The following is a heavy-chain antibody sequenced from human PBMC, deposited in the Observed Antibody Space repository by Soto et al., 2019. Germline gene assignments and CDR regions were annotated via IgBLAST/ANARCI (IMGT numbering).Heavy chain of an antibody. J-gene: IGHJ4*02. Sequence: QVQLVESGGGVVQPGRSLRLSCAASGFTFSSYAMHWVRQAPGKGLEWVAVISYDGSNKYYADSVKGRFTISRDNSKNTLSLQMNSLRAEDTAVYYCARDPRRDGYNWFDYWGQGTLVTVSS. CDR3: ARDPRRDGYNWFDY. V-gene: IGHV3-30-3*01. D-gene: IGHD5-12*01. CDR2: ISYDGSNK. CDR1: GFTFSSYA.